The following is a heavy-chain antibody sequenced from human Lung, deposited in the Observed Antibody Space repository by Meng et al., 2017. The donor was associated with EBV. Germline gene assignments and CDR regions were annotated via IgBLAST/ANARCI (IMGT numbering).Heavy chain of an antibody. CDR2: INTNTRNP. D-gene: IGHD3-3*01. Sequence: QVQLVQSGSELRKPGASVTVSCKASGYTFINYAMNGVRQAPGQGLEWMGWINTNTRNPTYAQGFTRRFVFSLDTSFRTAYLQISSLKAEDTAVYYCARVAPSGYRYFDYWGHGTLVTVSS. J-gene: IGHJ4*01. V-gene: IGHV7-4-1*02. CDR3: ARVAPSGYRYFDY. CDR1: GYTFINYA.